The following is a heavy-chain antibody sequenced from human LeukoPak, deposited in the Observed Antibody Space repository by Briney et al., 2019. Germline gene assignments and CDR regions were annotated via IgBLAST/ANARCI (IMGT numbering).Heavy chain of an antibody. CDR3: ARGSTYYYGSGSYPFDP. V-gene: IGHV3-48*04. D-gene: IGHD3-10*01. CDR2: ISSSSSTI. J-gene: IGHJ5*02. CDR1: GFTFSSYS. Sequence: GGSLRLSCAASGFTFSSYSMNWVRQAPGKGLEWVSYISSSSSTIYYADSVKGRFTISRDNAKNSLYLQMNSLRAEDTAVYYCARGSTYYYGSGSYPFDPWGQGTLVTVSS.